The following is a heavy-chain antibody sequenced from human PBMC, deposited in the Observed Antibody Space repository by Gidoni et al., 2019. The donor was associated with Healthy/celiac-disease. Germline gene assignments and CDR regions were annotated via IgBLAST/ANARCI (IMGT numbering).Heavy chain of an antibody. V-gene: IGHV4-34*01. D-gene: IGHD6-13*01. J-gene: IGHJ6*02. CDR2: INHSGTT. Sequence: QVQLQQWGAGLLKPSEPLSLTCPVYGGSFSGYYWSWIRQPPGKGLEWIGEINHSGTTNYNPSLKSRVTISVDTSKNQFSLKLSSVTAADTAVYYCARIAAAGTWYYGMDVWGQGTTVTVSS. CDR1: GGSFSGYY. CDR3: ARIAAAGTWYYGMDV.